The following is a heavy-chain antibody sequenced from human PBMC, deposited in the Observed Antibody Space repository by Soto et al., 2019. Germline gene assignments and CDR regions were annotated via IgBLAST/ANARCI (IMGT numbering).Heavy chain of an antibody. CDR3: ARDTWTGYADS. D-gene: IGHD5-18*01. CDR1: GASISSYY. Sequence: SETLSLTCTVSGASISSYYWSWIRQPPGRGLEWIGYIFYSGSASYTSSLPSRVIMSIDTSKNQLSLKLNSVTAADTAVYYCARDTWTGYADSWGQGTLVTVSS. J-gene: IGHJ4*02. CDR2: IFYSGSA. V-gene: IGHV4-59*01.